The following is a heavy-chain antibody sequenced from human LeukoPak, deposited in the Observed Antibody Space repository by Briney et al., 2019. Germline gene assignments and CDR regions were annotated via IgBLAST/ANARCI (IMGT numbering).Heavy chain of an antibody. CDR1: GSTFSTYA. V-gene: IGHV3-23*01. J-gene: IGHJ4*02. CDR3: ARHQTSYSSSSYTQD. Sequence: GGSLRLSCAASGSTFSTYAMSWVRQAPGKGLGWVSSISGSGTTTYYADSVKGRFTIYRENSKNTLFLQMYSLAAEDTALYYCARHQTSYSSSSYTQDWGQGTLVTVSS. CDR2: ISGSGTTT. D-gene: IGHD6-13*01.